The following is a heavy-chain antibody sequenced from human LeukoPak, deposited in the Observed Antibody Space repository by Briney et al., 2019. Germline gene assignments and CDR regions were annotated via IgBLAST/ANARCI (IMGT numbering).Heavy chain of an antibody. CDR1: GCTISNYY. CDR3: AREGVATAIDY. D-gene: IGHD2-21*02. V-gene: IGHV4-4*07. Sequence: SETLSLTCTVSGCTISNYYWHWLRQAAGKGLEWIVSICASGNTNYNPSLKSRVTMSVDTSMNLFALKLSSVTAADTAVYYCAREGVATAIDYWGQGTLVTVSS. CDR2: ICASGNT. J-gene: IGHJ4*02.